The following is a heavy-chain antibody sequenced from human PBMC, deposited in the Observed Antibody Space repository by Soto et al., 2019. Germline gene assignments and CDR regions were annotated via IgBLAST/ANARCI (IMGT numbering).Heavy chain of an antibody. CDR1: GGSFRGFY. D-gene: IGHD2-8*02. CDR2: INHSGST. CDR3: ARDKITGLFDY. Sequence: SETLSLPCAVYGGSFRGFYWTWIRQPPGTGLEWIGEINHSGSTNYNPSLKSRVTISVDTSKNQFSLKLTSVTAADTAVYYCARDKITGLFDYWGQGTLVTVSS. J-gene: IGHJ4*02. V-gene: IGHV4-34*01.